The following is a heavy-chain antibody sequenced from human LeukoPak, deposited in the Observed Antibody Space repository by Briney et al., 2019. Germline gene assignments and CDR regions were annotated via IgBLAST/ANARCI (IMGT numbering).Heavy chain of an antibody. Sequence: GGSLRLSCAASGFTFSSYAMHWVRQAPGKGLEWVAVISYDGSNKYYADSVKGRFTISRDNSKNTLYLQMNSLRAEDTAVYYCARDSRSRLRWDYYYYYGMDVWGQGTTVTVSS. J-gene: IGHJ6*02. CDR2: ISYDGSNK. CDR3: ARDSRSRLRWDYYYYYGMDV. D-gene: IGHD4-23*01. CDR1: GFTFSSYA. V-gene: IGHV3-30*04.